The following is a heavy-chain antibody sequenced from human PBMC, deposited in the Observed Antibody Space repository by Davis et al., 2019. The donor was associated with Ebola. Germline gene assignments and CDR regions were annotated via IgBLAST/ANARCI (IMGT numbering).Heavy chain of an antibody. CDR2: IYYSGST. D-gene: IGHD5-18*01. CDR3: ARGGRLGDTAMGYYYYYYGMDV. CDR1: GGSISSSSYY. V-gene: IGHV4-39*07. J-gene: IGHJ6*02. Sequence: SETLSLTCTVSGGSISSSSYYWGWIRQPPGKGLAWIGSIYYSGSTYYNPSLKSRVTISVDRSKNQFSLKRSSVTAADTAVYYCARGGRLGDTAMGYYYYYYGMDVWGQGTTVTVSS.